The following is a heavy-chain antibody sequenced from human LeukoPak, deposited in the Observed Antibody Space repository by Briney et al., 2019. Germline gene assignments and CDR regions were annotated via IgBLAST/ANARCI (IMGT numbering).Heavy chain of an antibody. CDR3: ARIYCSSTSCYAPP. J-gene: IGHJ5*02. CDR1: GGSISSGGYY. Sequence: PSETLSLTCAVSGGSISSGGYYWSWIRQPPGKGLEWIGEINHSGSTNYNPSLKSRVTISVDTSKNQFSLKLSSVTAADTAVYYCARIYCSSTSCYAPPWGQGTLVTVSS. CDR2: INHSGST. V-gene: IGHV4-34*01. D-gene: IGHD2-2*01.